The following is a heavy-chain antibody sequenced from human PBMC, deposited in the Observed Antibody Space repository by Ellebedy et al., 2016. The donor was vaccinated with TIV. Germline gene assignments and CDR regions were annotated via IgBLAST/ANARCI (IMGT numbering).Heavy chain of an antibody. CDR3: YGSGYEQDY. J-gene: IGHJ4*02. Sequence: ASVKVSXXASGYTFTSYAMHWVRQAPGQRLEWMGWISAYNGNTNYAQKLQGRVTMTTDTSTSTAYMELSSLRSEDTAVYYCYGSGYEQDYWGQGTLVTVSS. CDR2: ISAYNGNT. CDR1: GYTFTSYA. D-gene: IGHD3-22*01. V-gene: IGHV1-18*01.